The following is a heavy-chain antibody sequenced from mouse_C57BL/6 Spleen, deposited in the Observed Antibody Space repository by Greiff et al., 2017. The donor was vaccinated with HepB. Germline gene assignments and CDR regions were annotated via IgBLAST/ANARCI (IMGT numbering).Heavy chain of an antibody. D-gene: IGHD2-2*01. CDR2: ISNGGGST. J-gene: IGHJ1*03. V-gene: IGHV5-12*01. CDR3: ARHGYDVWYFDV. Sequence: EVMLVESGGGLVQPGGSLKLSCAASGFTFSDYYMYWVRQTPEKRLEWVAYISNGGGSTYYPDTVKGRFTISRYNAKNTLYLQMSRLKSEDTAMYYCARHGYDVWYFDVWGTGTTVTVSS. CDR1: GFTFSDYY.